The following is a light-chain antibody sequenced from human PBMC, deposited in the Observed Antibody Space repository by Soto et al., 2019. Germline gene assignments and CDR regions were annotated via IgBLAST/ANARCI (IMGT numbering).Light chain of an antibody. Sequence: AIQMTQSPSSLSASVGDRVTITCRASQGIRNDLGWYQQNPGKAPKLLIYAASSLQSGVPSRFSGSRSGTDFTLTISSLQPEDFATYYCLQDYNYPRTFGQGTKVEIK. CDR3: LQDYNYPRT. CDR2: AAS. CDR1: QGIRND. V-gene: IGKV1-6*01. J-gene: IGKJ1*01.